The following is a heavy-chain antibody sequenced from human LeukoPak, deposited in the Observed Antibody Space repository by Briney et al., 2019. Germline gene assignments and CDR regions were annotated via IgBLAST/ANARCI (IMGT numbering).Heavy chain of an antibody. D-gene: IGHD5-18*01. CDR2: INSDGSST. Sequence: GGSLRLSCAASGFTFDDYAMHWVRQAPGKGLVWVSRINSDGSSTSYADSVKGRFTISRDNAKNTLYLQMNSLRAEDTAVYYCLKTGYSYGYAFDYWGQGTLVTVSS. V-gene: IGHV3-74*01. CDR1: GFTFDDYA. CDR3: LKTGYSYGYAFDY. J-gene: IGHJ4*02.